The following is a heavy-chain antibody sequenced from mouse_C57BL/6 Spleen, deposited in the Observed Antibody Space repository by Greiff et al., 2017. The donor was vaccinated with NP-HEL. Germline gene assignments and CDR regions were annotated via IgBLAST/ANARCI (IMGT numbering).Heavy chain of an antibody. CDR1: GYSITSGYY. CDR2: ISYDGSN. D-gene: IGHD1-1*01. J-gene: IGHJ1*03. Sequence: EVQLVESGPGLVKPSQSLSLTCSVTGYSITSGYYWNWIRQFPGNKLEWMGYISYDGSNNYNPSLKNRISITRDTSKNQFFLKLNSVTTEDTATYYCAREITTVVPWYFDVWGTGTTVTVSS. V-gene: IGHV3-6*01. CDR3: AREITTVVPWYFDV.